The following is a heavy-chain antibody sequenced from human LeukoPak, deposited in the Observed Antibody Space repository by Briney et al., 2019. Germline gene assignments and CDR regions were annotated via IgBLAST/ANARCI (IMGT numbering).Heavy chain of an antibody. CDR2: INPNSGGT. CDR1: GGTSSSYA. J-gene: IGHJ4*02. Sequence: GASVKVSCKASGGTSSSYAISWVRQAPGQGLEWMGWINPNSGGTNYAQKFQGRVTMTRDTSISTAYMELSRLRSDDTAVYYCARGMPHQMTTVTTFDYWGQGTLVTVSS. D-gene: IGHD4-17*01. CDR3: ARGMPHQMTTVTTFDY. V-gene: IGHV1-2*02.